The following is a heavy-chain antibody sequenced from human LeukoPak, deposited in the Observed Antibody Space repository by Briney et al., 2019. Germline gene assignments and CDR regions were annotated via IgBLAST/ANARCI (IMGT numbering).Heavy chain of an antibody. CDR2: ISSSGSTI. CDR3: ARLRNRPAAGTRDY. D-gene: IGHD6-13*01. J-gene: IGHJ4*02. Sequence: PGGSLRLSCAASGFTFSSYEMNWVRQAPGKGLEWVSYISSSGSTIYYADSVKGRFTISRDNAKNSLYLQMNSLRAEDTAVYYCARLRNRPAAGTRDYWGQGTLVTVSS. V-gene: IGHV3-48*03. CDR1: GFTFSSYE.